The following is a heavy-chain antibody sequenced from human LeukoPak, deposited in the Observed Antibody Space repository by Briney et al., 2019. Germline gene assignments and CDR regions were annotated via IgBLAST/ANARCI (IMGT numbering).Heavy chain of an antibody. D-gene: IGHD2-21*02. J-gene: IGHJ4*02. Sequence: GESLKISCKGSGYSFTSYWIGWVRQMPGKGLEWMGIIYPGDSDTRYSPSFQGQVTISADKSISTAYLQWSSLKASDTAMYYCARGRDVVVTDDYFDYWGQGTLVTVSS. CDR2: IYPGDSDT. CDR1: GYSFTSYW. CDR3: ARGRDVVVTDDYFDY. V-gene: IGHV5-51*01.